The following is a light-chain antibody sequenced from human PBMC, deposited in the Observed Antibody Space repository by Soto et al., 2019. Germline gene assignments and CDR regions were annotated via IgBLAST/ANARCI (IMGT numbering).Light chain of an antibody. CDR3: QQYNNWPWT. Sequence: EIVLTQSPVTLSFSPGERATLSCRASQTVSNQLAWYQQKPGQAPRLLIYGASTRATGIPARFSGSGSGTEFTLTISSLQSEDFAVYYCQQYNNWPWTFGQGTKVDIK. CDR1: QTVSNQ. J-gene: IGKJ1*01. V-gene: IGKV3-15*01. CDR2: GAS.